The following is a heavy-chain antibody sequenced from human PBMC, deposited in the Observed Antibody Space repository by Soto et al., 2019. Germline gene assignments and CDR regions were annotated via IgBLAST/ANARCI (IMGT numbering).Heavy chain of an antibody. D-gene: IGHD3-3*02. CDR2: IYYNGST. CDR1: GLTISSASYY. V-gene: IGHV4-31*03. Sequence: SETLSLTCSVSGLTISSASYYWSWIRQHPGKGLEWVANIYYNGSTYYSPSVKSRVTVSFDTSKNRFSLRLSSLTAADTAVYYCPSEGQPYISSRGVWFGPWGQGTLVTVSS. CDR3: PSEGQPYISSRGVWFGP. J-gene: IGHJ5*02.